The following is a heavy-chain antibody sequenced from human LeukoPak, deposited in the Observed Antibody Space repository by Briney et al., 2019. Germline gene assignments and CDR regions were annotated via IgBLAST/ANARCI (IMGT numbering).Heavy chain of an antibody. CDR2: INHSGST. Sequence: SETLSLTCAVYGGSFSGYYWSWIRQPPGKGLEWIGEINHSGSTNYNPSLKSRVTISVDTSKNQFSLKLSSVTAAVTAVYYCARARRVNPYYYDSSGYYCLFDYWGQGTLVTVSS. J-gene: IGHJ4*02. CDR1: GGSFSGYY. D-gene: IGHD3-22*01. CDR3: ARARRVNPYYYDSSGYYCLFDY. V-gene: IGHV4-34*01.